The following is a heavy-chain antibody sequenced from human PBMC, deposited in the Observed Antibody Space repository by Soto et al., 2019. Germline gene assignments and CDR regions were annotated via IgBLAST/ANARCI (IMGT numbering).Heavy chain of an antibody. Sequence: SETLSLTCSVSCGPITQSHWSWIRQPVGKGLEWIGRMYTRGSANYNPSLKSRVTMSLDSSKNQFSLKMRSVTAADTAVYYCATSAIMGLEVAGNFDKWGKGTVVTVSS. J-gene: IGHJ4*02. D-gene: IGHD6-19*01. CDR3: ATSAIMGLEVAGNFDK. CDR2: MYTRGSA. V-gene: IGHV4-4*07. CDR1: CGPITQSH.